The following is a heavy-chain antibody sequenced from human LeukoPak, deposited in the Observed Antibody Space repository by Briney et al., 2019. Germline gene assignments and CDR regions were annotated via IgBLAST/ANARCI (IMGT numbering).Heavy chain of an antibody. V-gene: IGHV3-11*05. CDR2: ISGGSGDI. J-gene: IGHJ4*02. D-gene: IGHD2-21*01. CDR3: SRDPRLVDF. CDR1: GFTFSDHY. Sequence: GGSLRLSCAASGFTFSDHYMTWIRQAPGKGLEWLSYISGGSGDINYADSVRGRYTISRDNAQNSLYLQMNSLRAEDTAVYYCSRDPRLVDFWGPGTLVTVSS.